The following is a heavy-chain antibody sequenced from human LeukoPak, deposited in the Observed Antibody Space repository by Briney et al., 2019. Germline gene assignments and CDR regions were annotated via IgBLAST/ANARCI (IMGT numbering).Heavy chain of an antibody. CDR1: GGSISSYY. Sequence: SETLSLTCTVSGGSISSYYWSWIRQSAGKGLEWIGRIYPSGSTNYNPSLKSRVTMSADTSKNQFSLKLSSMTAADTAVYYCARVSQSYYDFWSGSPSHDAFDIWGQGTMVTVSS. J-gene: IGHJ3*02. CDR3: ARVSQSYYDFWSGSPSHDAFDI. D-gene: IGHD3-3*01. V-gene: IGHV4-4*07. CDR2: IYPSGST.